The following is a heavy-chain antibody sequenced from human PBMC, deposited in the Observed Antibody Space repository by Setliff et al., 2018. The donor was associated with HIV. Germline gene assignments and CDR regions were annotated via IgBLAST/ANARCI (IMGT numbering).Heavy chain of an antibody. CDR1: GGSFTNYF. V-gene: IGHV4-34*01. J-gene: IGHJ3*02. D-gene: IGHD3-22*01. Sequence: SETLSLTCAVYGGSFTNYFWSWIRQSPGKGLEWSGEINHSGRTKYNPSRKRRVTMSVDTSKNQFSLKLKSVTAADTAVYYCAREDTTGYYSLSAFDIWGQGTLVTVSS. CDR2: INHSGRT. CDR3: AREDTTGYYSLSAFDI.